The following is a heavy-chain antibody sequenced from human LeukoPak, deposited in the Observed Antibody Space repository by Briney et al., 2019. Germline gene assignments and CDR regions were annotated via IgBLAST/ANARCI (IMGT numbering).Heavy chain of an antibody. D-gene: IGHD6-19*01. CDR2: INTDRTVT. CDR3: ATKQWLAPPPDS. CDR1: GFTFSQYW. V-gene: IGHV3-74*01. Sequence: PGGSLRLSCAASGFTFSQYWMLWVRQAPGKGLESVSRINTDRTVTTYADSVKGRFTVSRDNADNTMFLQMNSVRDEDTAVYYCATKQWLAPPPDSWGQGTPVTVSS. J-gene: IGHJ4*02.